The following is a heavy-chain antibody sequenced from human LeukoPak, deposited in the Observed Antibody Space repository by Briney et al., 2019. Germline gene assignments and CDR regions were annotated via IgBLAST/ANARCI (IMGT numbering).Heavy chain of an antibody. CDR2: ISYDGSNK. CDR3: AKLAPFMVRGGKMDV. J-gene: IGHJ6*02. Sequence: TGGSLRLSCAASGFTFSSYGMHWVRQAPGKGLEWVAVISYDGSNKYYADSVKGRFTISRDNSKNTLYLEMNSLRAEDTGGYYCAKLAPFMVRGGKMDVWGQGTTVTVSS. V-gene: IGHV3-30*18. CDR1: GFTFSSYG. D-gene: IGHD3-10*01.